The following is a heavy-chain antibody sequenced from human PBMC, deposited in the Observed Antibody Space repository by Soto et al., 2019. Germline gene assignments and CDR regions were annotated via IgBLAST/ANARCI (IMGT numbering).Heavy chain of an antibody. J-gene: IGHJ3*02. CDR1: GYTFTSYG. CDR2: ISAYNGNT. Sequence: QVQLVQSGAEVKKPGASVKVSCKASGYTFTSYGISWVRQAPGQGLEWMGWISAYNGNTNYAQKLQGRVTMTTDTSTSTAYMELRSLRSDDTSVYYCARDRHYDFWSGYFPTNDAFDIWVQGTMVTVSS. CDR3: ARDRHYDFWSGYFPTNDAFDI. D-gene: IGHD3-3*01. V-gene: IGHV1-18*01.